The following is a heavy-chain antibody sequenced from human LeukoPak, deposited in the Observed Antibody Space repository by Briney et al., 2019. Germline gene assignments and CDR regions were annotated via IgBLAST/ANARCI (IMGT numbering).Heavy chain of an antibody. CDR1: GFTFSSYW. J-gene: IGHJ4*02. CDR3: ARGDVDTAMAHDY. CDR2: INHSGST. D-gene: IGHD5-18*01. V-gene: IGHV4-34*01. Sequence: PGGSLRLSCAASGFTFSSYWMSWVRQAPGKGLEWFGEINHSGSTNYNPSLKSRVTISVDTSKNQFSLKLSSVTAADTAVYYCARGDVDTAMAHDYWGQGTLVTVSS.